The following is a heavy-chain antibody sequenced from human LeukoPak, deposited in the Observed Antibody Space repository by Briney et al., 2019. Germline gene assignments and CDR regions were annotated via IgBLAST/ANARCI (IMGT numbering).Heavy chain of an antibody. D-gene: IGHD1-26*01. CDR2: LDSEDGET. CDR1: GYTLTELS. V-gene: IGHV1-24*01. J-gene: IGHJ4*02. Sequence: ASVKVSCKVSGYTLTELSIHWVRQAPGKGLEWMGGLDSEDGETTYAQKFQGRVTMTRDTSISTAYMELSRLRSDDTAVYYCATLLIVGATTSFDYWGQGTLVTVSS. CDR3: ATLLIVGATTSFDY.